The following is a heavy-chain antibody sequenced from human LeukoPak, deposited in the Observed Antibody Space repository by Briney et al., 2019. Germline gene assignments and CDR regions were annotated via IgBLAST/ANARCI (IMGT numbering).Heavy chain of an antibody. CDR3: ATVQAGSNYEPFDY. CDR2: IKTKTEGETT. V-gene: IGHV3-15*01. D-gene: IGHD1-26*01. Sequence: GGCLRLSCAASGFTSGNAWMSWVRPAPGKGLEWVGRIKTKTEGETTDYAAPVKGRFTVSVDAPKNTLYLKMNSLKTEDTAVYYCATVQAGSNYEPFDYWGQGTLVTVSS. J-gene: IGHJ4*02. CDR1: GFTSGNAW.